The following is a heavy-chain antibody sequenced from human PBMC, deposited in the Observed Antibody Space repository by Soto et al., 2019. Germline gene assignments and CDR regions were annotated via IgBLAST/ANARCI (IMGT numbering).Heavy chain of an antibody. CDR3: ARVPYSSGWYGVGVWYYYYYMDV. CDR2: INHSGST. D-gene: IGHD6-19*01. Sequence: PSETLSLTCTVSGGSVSTRSSYLAWIRQPQGKGLEGIGEINHSGSTNYNPSLKSRVTISVDTSKNQFSLKLSSVTAADTAVYYCARVPYSSGWYGVGVWYYYYYMDVWGKGTTVTVSS. J-gene: IGHJ6*03. V-gene: IGHV4-39*07. CDR1: GGSVSTRSSY.